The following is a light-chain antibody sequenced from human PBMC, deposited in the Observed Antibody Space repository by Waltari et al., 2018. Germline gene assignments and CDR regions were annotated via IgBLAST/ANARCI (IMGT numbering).Light chain of an antibody. V-gene: IGKV4-1*01. CDR1: QSVFHSSDSKNY. CDR2: WAS. J-gene: IGKJ4*01. Sequence: DIVMTQSPDSLAVSLGERATINCKSSQSVFHSSDSKNYLTWYQQKPGQPPKLLIYWASTRQAGVPYRFSGSGSGTDVTLTIISLQAEDVALYYCQQHYSSPLTFGGGTKVEIQ. CDR3: QQHYSSPLT.